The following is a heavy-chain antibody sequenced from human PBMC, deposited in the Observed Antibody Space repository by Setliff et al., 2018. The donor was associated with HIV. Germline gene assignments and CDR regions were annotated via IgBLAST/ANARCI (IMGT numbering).Heavy chain of an antibody. Sequence: SETLSLTCTVSGGSMSSYYWSWIRQPPGKGLEWIGSIYYTGSTDYNPSLMSRVTISLDTPKNQFSLKLNPVIAADTAVYYCARNRAPSSLWGQGTLVTVSS. V-gene: IGHV4-59*01. J-gene: IGHJ4*02. CDR2: IYYTGST. CDR1: GGSMSSYY. D-gene: IGHD3-10*01. CDR3: ARNRAPSSL.